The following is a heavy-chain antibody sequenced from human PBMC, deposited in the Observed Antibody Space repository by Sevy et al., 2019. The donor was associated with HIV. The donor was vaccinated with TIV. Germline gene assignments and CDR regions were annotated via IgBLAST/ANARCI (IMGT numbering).Heavy chain of an antibody. J-gene: IGHJ4*02. D-gene: IGHD1-20*01. CDR1: GFTFSSYW. V-gene: IGHV3-7*01. Sequence: GSLRLSCAASGFTFSSYWMSWVRQAPGKGLEWVANIKQDGSEKYYVDSVKGRFTISRDNAKNSLYLQMNSLRAEDTAVYYCAREWAEGITGNDYWGQGTLVTVSS. CDR3: AREWAEGITGNDY. CDR2: IKQDGSEK.